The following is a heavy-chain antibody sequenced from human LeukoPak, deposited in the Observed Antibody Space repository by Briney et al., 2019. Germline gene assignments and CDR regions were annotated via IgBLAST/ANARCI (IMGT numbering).Heavy chain of an antibody. CDR1: GFTFSSYE. J-gene: IGHJ6*02. CDR2: ISSSGSTI. V-gene: IGHV3-48*03. Sequence: GGSLRLSCAASGFTFSSYEMNWVRQAPGKGLEWVSYISSSGSTIYYADSVKGRFTISRDNAKNSLYLQMNSLRAEDTAVYYCARDQMDCSSTSCYASSYYYYYGMDVWGQGTTVTVSS. D-gene: IGHD2-2*01. CDR3: ARDQMDCSSTSCYASSYYYYYGMDV.